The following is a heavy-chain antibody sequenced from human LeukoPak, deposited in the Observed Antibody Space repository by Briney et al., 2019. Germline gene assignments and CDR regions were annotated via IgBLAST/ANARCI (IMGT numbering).Heavy chain of an antibody. CDR1: GFTFSSYE. CDR3: ARVYSSSSGKTFDY. CDR2: ISSSGSPI. D-gene: IGHD6-6*01. V-gene: IGHV3-48*03. Sequence: GGTLRLSCAASGFTFSSYEMKWVRQAPGKGREGGSCISSSGSPIYYADSVKGRFTISRDNAKNSLYLHMNSLRAEDTAVYYCARVYSSSSGKTFDYWGKGTLVTVSS. J-gene: IGHJ4*02.